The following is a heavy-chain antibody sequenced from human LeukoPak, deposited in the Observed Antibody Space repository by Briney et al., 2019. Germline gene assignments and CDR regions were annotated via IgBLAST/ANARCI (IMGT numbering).Heavy chain of an antibody. CDR1: GFTFSSYS. Sequence: GGSLRLSCAASGFTFSSYSMNWVRQAPGKGLEWVSSISSSSSYIYYADSVKGRFTISRDNAKNSLYLQMNSLRAEDTAVYYCARSGYDFWSGENWFDPWGQGTLVTVSS. D-gene: IGHD3-3*01. V-gene: IGHV3-21*01. J-gene: IGHJ5*02. CDR2: ISSSSSYI. CDR3: ARSGYDFWSGENWFDP.